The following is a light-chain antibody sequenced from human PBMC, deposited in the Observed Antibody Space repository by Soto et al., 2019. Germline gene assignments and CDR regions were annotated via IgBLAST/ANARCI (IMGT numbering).Light chain of an antibody. V-gene: IGLV2-14*01. J-gene: IGLJ3*02. CDR3: SSYTRAATLV. Sequence: QSALTQPASVSGSPGQSITISCTGTSSDAGGYDYVSWYQQHPGKAPKLMIYEVSNRPSGVSNRFSGSTSGNTASLTISGLQAEDEADYYCSSYTRAATLVFGGGTKLTVL. CDR2: EVS. CDR1: SSDAGGYDY.